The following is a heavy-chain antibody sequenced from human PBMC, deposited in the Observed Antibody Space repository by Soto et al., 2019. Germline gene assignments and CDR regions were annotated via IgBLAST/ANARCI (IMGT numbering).Heavy chain of an antibody. D-gene: IGHD1-20*01. CDR1: GYSFTTYW. V-gene: IGHV5-51*01. CDR2: IYPGDSDT. Sequence: GESLKISCKGSGYSFTTYWIGWVRQMPGKGLELMGIIYPGDSDTRYSPSFQGQVTISVDKSITTAYLHWSSLKASDTAMYYCATADRYDTNAAFDLWGQGTVVTVSS. CDR3: ATADRYDTNAAFDL. J-gene: IGHJ3*01.